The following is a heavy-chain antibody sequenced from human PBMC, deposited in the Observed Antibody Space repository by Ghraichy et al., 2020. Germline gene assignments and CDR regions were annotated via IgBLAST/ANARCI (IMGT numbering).Heavy chain of an antibody. J-gene: IGHJ6*02. V-gene: IGHV4-39*01. CDR1: GGSITSSSYY. Sequence: SETLSLTCTVSGGSITSSSYYWGWIRQPPGKGLEWIGTIYYSGSTYFNPSLKSRVTISVDTSKSQFSLKLSSVTAADTGVYYCATSRIDYINYNYHYYGMDVWGQGTTVTVSS. CDR2: IYYSGST. D-gene: IGHD4-11*01. CDR3: ATSRIDYINYNYHYYGMDV.